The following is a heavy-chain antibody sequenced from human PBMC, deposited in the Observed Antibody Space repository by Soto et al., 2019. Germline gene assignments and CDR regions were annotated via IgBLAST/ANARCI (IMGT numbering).Heavy chain of an antibody. V-gene: IGHV1-69*13. CDR1: GGTFSSYA. J-gene: IGHJ1*01. CDR3: AREHIAAAGKTYFQH. Sequence: VASVKVSCKASGGTFSSYAISWVRQAPGQGLEWMGGIIPIFGTANYAQKFQGRVTITADESTSTAYMELSSLRSEDTAVYYCAREHIAAAGKTYFQHWGQGTLVTVSS. D-gene: IGHD6-13*01. CDR2: IIPIFGTA.